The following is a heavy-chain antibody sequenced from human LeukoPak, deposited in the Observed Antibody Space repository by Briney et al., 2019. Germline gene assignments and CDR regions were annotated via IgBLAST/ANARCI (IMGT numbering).Heavy chain of an antibody. V-gene: IGHV4-30-4*07. J-gene: IGHJ4*01. CDR3: ARESLSVLWFGVHL. D-gene: IGHD3-10*01. Sequence: KPSETLSLTCAVSGGSISSGGYSWSWIRQPPGKGLVWIGFIYYSGSTYYNPSLKSRVTISVDTSKNQFSLKLSSVTAADTAVYHCARESLSVLWFGVHLWGHRTPVSVSS. CDR2: IYYSGST. CDR1: GGSISSGGYS.